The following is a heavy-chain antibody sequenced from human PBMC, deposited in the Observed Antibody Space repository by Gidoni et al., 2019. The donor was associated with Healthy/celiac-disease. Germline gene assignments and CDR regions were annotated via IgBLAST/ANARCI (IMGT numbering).Heavy chain of an antibody. Sequence: EVQLLESGGGLVQPGGSLRLSCAASGFTFSSYAMSWVRQAPGKGLGWVSAISGSGGSTYYADSVKGRFTISRDNSKNTLYLQMNSLRAEDTAVYYCAKDDSSGYYSGYWGQGTLVTVSS. CDR3: AKDDSSGYYSGY. J-gene: IGHJ4*02. D-gene: IGHD3-22*01. CDR1: GFTFSSYA. CDR2: ISGSGGST. V-gene: IGHV3-23*01.